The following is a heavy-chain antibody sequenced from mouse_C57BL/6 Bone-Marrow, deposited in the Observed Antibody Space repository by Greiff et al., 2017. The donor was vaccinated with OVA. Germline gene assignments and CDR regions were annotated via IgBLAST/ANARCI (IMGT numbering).Heavy chain of an antibody. V-gene: IGHV1-69*01. Sequence: VQLQQPGAELVMPGASVKLSCKASGYTFTSYWMHWVKQRPGQGLEWIGEIDPSDSYTNYNQKFKGKSTLTVDKSSSTAYMQLSSLTSEDSAVYYCAKVPYYGSNLWYFDVWGTGTTVTVSS. CDR1: GYTFTSYW. CDR2: IDPSDSYT. CDR3: AKVPYYGSNLWYFDV. D-gene: IGHD1-1*01. J-gene: IGHJ1*03.